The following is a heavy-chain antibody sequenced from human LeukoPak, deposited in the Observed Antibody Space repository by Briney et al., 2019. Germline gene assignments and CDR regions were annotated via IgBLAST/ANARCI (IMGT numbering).Heavy chain of an antibody. V-gene: IGHV3-7*01. CDR1: GFTFSSYS. CDR3: ARVVSGSYHDFDY. Sequence: GGSLRLSCAASGFTFSSYSMNWVRQAPGKGLEWVANIKQDGSEKYYVDSVKGRFTISRDNAKNSLYLQMNSLRAEDTAVYYCARVVSGSYHDFDYWGQGTLVTVSS. J-gene: IGHJ4*02. D-gene: IGHD1-26*01. CDR2: IKQDGSEK.